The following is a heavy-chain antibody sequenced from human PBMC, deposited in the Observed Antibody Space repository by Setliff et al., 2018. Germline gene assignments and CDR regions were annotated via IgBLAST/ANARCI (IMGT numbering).Heavy chain of an antibody. Sequence: SETLSLTCAVYGGSFSGCYWSWIRQPPGKGLEWIGEINHSGSTNYNPSLKSRVTISVDTSKNQFSLKLSSVTAADTAVYYCARRYNFWSGYLDYWGQGTLVTVSS. CDR2: INHSGST. CDR3: ARRYNFWSGYLDY. D-gene: IGHD3-3*01. J-gene: IGHJ4*02. V-gene: IGHV4-34*01. CDR1: GGSFSGCY.